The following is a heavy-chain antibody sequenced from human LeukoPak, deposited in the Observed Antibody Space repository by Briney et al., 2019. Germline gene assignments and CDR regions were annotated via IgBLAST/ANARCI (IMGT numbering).Heavy chain of an antibody. Sequence: SGGSLRLSCAASGFTFGSYAMSWVRQAPGKGLEWVSAISGSGGSTYYTDSVKGRFTISRDNSKNTLYLQMNSLRAEDTAVYYCAKYKENIVVVPAAMDYWGQGTLVTVSS. CDR2: ISGSGGST. CDR1: GFTFGSYA. J-gene: IGHJ4*02. V-gene: IGHV3-23*01. CDR3: AKYKENIVVVPAAMDY. D-gene: IGHD2-2*01.